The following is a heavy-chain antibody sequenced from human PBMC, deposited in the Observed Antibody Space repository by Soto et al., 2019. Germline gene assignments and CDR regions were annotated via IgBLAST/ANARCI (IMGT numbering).Heavy chain of an antibody. V-gene: IGHV4-39*01. CDR2: VYYSGST. D-gene: IGHD2-2*01. J-gene: IGHJ4*02. CDR3: ARIPYCTSTTCYFANY. CDR1: GGSVSSTSYY. Sequence: QLRLQESGPGLVKPSETLSLTCTVSGGSVSSTSYYWGWIRQPPGEGLEWIASVYYSGSTYYNPSLQSRVTISVDTAKNEFSLKLRSVTAADTAVYFCARIPYCTSTTCYFANYWGQGTLVTVSS.